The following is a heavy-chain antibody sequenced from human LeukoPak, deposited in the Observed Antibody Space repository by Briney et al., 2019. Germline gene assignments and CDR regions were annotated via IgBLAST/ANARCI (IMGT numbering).Heavy chain of an antibody. CDR2: ISAYNGNT. Sequence: ASVKVSCKASGYTFTSYGISWVRQAPGQGLEWMGWISAYNGNTNYAQKLQGRVTTTTDTSTSTAYMELRSLRSDDTAVYYCAREDIVVVPAAPDYWGQGTLVTVSS. J-gene: IGHJ4*02. V-gene: IGHV1-18*01. D-gene: IGHD2-2*01. CDR1: GYTFTSYG. CDR3: AREDIVVVPAAPDY.